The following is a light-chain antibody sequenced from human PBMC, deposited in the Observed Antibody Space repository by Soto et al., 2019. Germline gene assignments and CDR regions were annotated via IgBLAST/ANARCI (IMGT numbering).Light chain of an antibody. CDR1: QFISSRN. Sequence: EIVLTQSPGTLSLSPGESATLLCRASQFISSRNLAWYQQRPGQAPRLFIYGASTRATGIPDRFSGSGSGTDFTLTITPLEPEDFAVYYCQHYGSSPPVTFGQGTRLEIK. CDR2: GAS. CDR3: QHYGSSPPVT. V-gene: IGKV3-20*01. J-gene: IGKJ5*01.